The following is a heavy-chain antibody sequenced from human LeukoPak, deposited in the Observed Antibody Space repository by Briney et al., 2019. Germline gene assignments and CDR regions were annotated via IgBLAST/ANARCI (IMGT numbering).Heavy chain of an antibody. J-gene: IGHJ6*03. CDR1: GGTFSSYV. D-gene: IGHD6-13*01. Sequence: GASVKVSCKASGGTFSSYVISWVRQAPGQGLEWMGWINPNSGGTNYAQKFQGRVTMTRDTSISTAYMELSRLRSDDTAVYYCAKAAAGSQHSYYYYYYLDVWGTGTTDTISS. CDR2: INPNSGGT. CDR3: AKAAAGSQHSYYYYYYLDV. V-gene: IGHV1-2*02.